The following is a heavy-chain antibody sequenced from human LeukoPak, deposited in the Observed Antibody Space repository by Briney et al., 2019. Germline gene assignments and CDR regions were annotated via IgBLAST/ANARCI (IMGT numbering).Heavy chain of an antibody. CDR3: AKALPRYFDWLSYYFDY. D-gene: IGHD3-9*01. V-gene: IGHV3-23*01. CDR2: ISGSGDST. J-gene: IGHJ4*02. Sequence: PGGSLRLSCAASGFTFSSYAMSWVRQAPGKGLEWVSAISGSGDSTYYADSVKGRFTISRDNSKNMLYLQMNSLRAEDTAVYYCAKALPRYFDWLSYYFDYWGQGTLVTVSS. CDR1: GFTFSSYA.